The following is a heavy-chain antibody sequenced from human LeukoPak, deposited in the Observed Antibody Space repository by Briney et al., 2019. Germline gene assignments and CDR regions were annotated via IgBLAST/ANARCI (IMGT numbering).Heavy chain of an antibody. CDR3: ARGLGPIAMFDP. D-gene: IGHD6-6*01. V-gene: IGHV1-8*03. Sequence: GASVKVSCKASGYTFTSYGINWVRQATGQGLEWMGWMNPNSGNTGYAQKFQGRVTITRNTSISTAYMELSSLRSEDTAVYYCARGLGPIAMFDPWGQGTLVTVSS. CDR2: MNPNSGNT. CDR1: GYTFTSYG. J-gene: IGHJ5*02.